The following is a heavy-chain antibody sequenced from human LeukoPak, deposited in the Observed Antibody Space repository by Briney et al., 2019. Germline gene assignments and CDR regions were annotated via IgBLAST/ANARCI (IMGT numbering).Heavy chain of an antibody. CDR1: GGSISSYY. J-gene: IGHJ5*02. D-gene: IGHD2-2*01. Sequence: SETLSLTCTVSGGSISSYYWSWIRQPAGKGLEWIGRIYTSGSTNYNPSLKSRVTMSVDTSKNQFSLKLSSVTAADTAVYYCARGPYCSSTSCYGWFDPWGQGTLVTVSS. V-gene: IGHV4-4*07. CDR2: IYTSGST. CDR3: ARGPYCSSTSCYGWFDP.